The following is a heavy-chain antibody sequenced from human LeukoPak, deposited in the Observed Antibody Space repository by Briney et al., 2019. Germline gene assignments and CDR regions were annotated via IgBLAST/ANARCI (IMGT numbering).Heavy chain of an antibody. Sequence: PGGSLRLSCSASGFTFKNCALSWVRQAPGKGLEWVSDISGSGGSTCYADSVKGRFTISRDNSKNTLYLQLNSLRVEDTAVYYCAKGSGDSSGYYYSYYYYYMDVWGKGTTVTVSS. V-gene: IGHV3-23*01. J-gene: IGHJ6*03. CDR1: GFTFKNCA. CDR2: ISGSGGST. D-gene: IGHD3-22*01. CDR3: AKGSGDSSGYYYSYYYYYMDV.